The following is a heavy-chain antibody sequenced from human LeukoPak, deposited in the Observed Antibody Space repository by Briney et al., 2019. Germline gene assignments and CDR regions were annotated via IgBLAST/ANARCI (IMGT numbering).Heavy chain of an antibody. V-gene: IGHV4-34*01. D-gene: IGHD3-22*01. CDR2: INHSGST. J-gene: IGHJ4*02. CDR3: ARAIPNPYYYDSSGPEEY. Sequence: SETLSLTCAVYGGSFSGYYWSWIRQPPGKGLEWIGEINHSGSTNYNPSLKSRVTISVDTSKSQFSLKLSSVTAADTAVYYCARAIPNPYYYDSSGPEEYWGQGTLVTVSS. CDR1: GGSFSGYY.